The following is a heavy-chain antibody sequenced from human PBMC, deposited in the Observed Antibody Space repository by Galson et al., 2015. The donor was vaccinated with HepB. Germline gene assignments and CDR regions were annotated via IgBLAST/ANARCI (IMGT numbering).Heavy chain of an antibody. CDR1: GFTFSNAW. D-gene: IGHD6-19*01. CDR3: TTGLSSGWYDAFDI. V-gene: IGHV3-15*01. CDR2: IKSKTDGGTT. Sequence: SLRLSCAASGFTFSNAWMSWVRQAPGKGLEWVGRIKSKTDGGTTDYAAPVKGRFTISRDDSKNTLYLQMNSLKTEDTAVYYCTTGLSSGWYDAFDIWGRGTMVTVSS. J-gene: IGHJ3*02.